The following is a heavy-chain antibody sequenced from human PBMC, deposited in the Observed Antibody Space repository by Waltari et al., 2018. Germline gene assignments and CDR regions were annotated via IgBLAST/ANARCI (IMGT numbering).Heavy chain of an antibody. J-gene: IGHJ4*02. CDR3: ASSPTVTGGNY. V-gene: IGHV1-69*02. CDR1: GGTFSSYT. D-gene: IGHD4-4*01. CDR2: ISPILGIA. Sequence: QVQLVQSGAEVKKPGSSVKVSCKASGGTFSSYTISWVRQAPGQGLEWMGRISPILGIANYAQKFQGRVTITADKSTSTAYMELSSLRSEDTAVYYCASSPTVTGGNYWGQGTLVTVSS.